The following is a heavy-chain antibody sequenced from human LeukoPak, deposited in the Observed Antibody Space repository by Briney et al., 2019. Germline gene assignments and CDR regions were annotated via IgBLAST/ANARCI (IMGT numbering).Heavy chain of an antibody. J-gene: IGHJ4*02. CDR3: ARDLPQGDYVWGSYRPGVLNY. CDR2: INPSGGST. CDR1: GYTFTGYY. Sequence: ASVKVSCKASGYTFTGYYMHWVRQAPGQGLEWMGIINPSGGSTSYAQKFQGRVTMTRDMSTSTVYMELSSLRSEDTAVYYCARDLPQGDYVWGSYRPGVLNYWGQGTLVTVSS. V-gene: IGHV1-46*01. D-gene: IGHD3-16*02.